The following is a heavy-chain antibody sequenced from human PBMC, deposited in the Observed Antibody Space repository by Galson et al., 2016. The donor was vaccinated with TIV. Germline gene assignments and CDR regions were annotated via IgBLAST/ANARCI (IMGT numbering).Heavy chain of an antibody. CDR3: ARDSVSFGSGSYYPSSFHY. D-gene: IGHD3-10*01. Sequence: SVKVSCKASGATFSRYAFNWVRQAPGQGLEWMGRIIPIFDTTNYAQNFQGRVTIIADKSTNTVYMEVSRLRSDDTAVYYCARDSVSFGSGSYYPSSFHYWGQGTLVTVSS. CDR1: GATFSRYA. CDR2: IIPIFDTT. J-gene: IGHJ4*02. V-gene: IGHV1-69*06.